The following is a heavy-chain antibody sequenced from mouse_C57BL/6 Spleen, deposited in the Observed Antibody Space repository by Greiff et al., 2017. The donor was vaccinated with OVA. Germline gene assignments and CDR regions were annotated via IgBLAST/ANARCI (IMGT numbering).Heavy chain of an antibody. CDR2: ISYDGSN. V-gene: IGHV3-6*01. Sequence: EVHLVESGPGLVKPSQSLSLTCSVTGYSITSGYYWNWIRQFPGNKLEWMGYISYDGSNNYNPSLKNRISITRDTSKNQFFLKLNSVTTEDTATYYCAEAYDYDGYYLDYWGQGTTLTVSS. CDR1: GYSITSGYY. D-gene: IGHD2-4*01. CDR3: AEAYDYDGYYLDY. J-gene: IGHJ2*01.